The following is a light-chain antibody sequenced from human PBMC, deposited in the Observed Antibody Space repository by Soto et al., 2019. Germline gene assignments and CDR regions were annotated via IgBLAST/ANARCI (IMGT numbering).Light chain of an antibody. V-gene: IGKV1-39*01. CDR3: QQSQSPPRK. CDR2: AAS. J-gene: IGKJ1*01. CDR1: QSSSTY. Sequence: DIQMTQSPSSLYASVGDRVTITCRSSQSSSTYLNRYQQKQGKAPKLLIYAASTLHSGVPARFSGSGSEIDFTLTFNNEQLEDFASYCLQQSQSPPRKFGQGTKVEIK.